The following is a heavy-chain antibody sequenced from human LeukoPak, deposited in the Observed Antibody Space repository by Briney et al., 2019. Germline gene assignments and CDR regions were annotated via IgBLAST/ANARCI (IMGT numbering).Heavy chain of an antibody. CDR2: IYTSGST. D-gene: IGHD1-26*01. V-gene: IGHV4-61*02. CDR1: GGSISSGSYY. CDR3: ARPVGGGEAFDI. Sequence: PSETLSLTCTVSGGSISSGSYYWSWIRQPAGKGLEWIGRIYTSGSTNYNPSLKSRVTISVDTSKNQFSLKLSSVTAADTAVYYCARPVGGGEAFDIWGQGTMVTVSS. J-gene: IGHJ3*02.